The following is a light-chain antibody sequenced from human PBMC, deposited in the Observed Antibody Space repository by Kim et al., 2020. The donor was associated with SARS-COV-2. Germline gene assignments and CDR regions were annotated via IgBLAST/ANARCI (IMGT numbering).Light chain of an antibody. CDR1: QSVSSI. CDR2: GAS. V-gene: IGKV3-15*01. Sequence: VSPGERATLSCSASQSVSSILAWDPQKPGQGPRPRIYGASTRATGIPARFSGSGSGTEFTLTISSLQSEDFAVYYCQQYNNWPFTFGPGTKVDIK. J-gene: IGKJ3*01. CDR3: QQYNNWPFT.